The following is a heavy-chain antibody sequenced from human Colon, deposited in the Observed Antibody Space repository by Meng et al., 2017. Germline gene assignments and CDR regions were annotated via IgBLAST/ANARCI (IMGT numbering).Heavy chain of an antibody. D-gene: IGHD5-12*01. Sequence: QAQDQQWGARLVKPSETPPLTCAVDGVSFSGYYWSWIRQPPGKGLEWIGEINHRGSTNYNPSLKSRVTISVDTSKNQFSLKLSSVTAADTAVYYCARGRYSGYLPWGQGTLVTVSS. CDR1: GVSFSGYY. CDR3: ARGRYSGYLP. J-gene: IGHJ5*02. V-gene: IGHV4-34*01. CDR2: INHRGST.